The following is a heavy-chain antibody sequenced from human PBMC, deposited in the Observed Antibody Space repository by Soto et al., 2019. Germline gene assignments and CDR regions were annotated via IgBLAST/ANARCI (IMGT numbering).Heavy chain of an antibody. Sequence: GGSLRLSCAASGFTFSSYWMHWVRQAPGKGLVWVSRINSDGSSTSYADSVKGRFTISRDNAKNTLYLQMNSLRAEDTAVYYCATGTETYYYDSSGQGDYWGQGTLVTVSS. J-gene: IGHJ4*02. V-gene: IGHV3-74*01. CDR1: GFTFSSYW. CDR3: ATGTETYYYDSSGQGDY. D-gene: IGHD3-22*01. CDR2: INSDGSST.